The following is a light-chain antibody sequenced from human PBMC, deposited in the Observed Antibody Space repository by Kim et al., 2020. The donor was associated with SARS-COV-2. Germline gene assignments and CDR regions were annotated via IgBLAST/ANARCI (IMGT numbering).Light chain of an antibody. CDR3: QSYDSSDRV. Sequence: NFMLTQPHSVSESPGKTVTISCTRSSGSIASNYVQWYQQRPGSSPTTVIYEDNQRPSGVPDRFSGSIDSSYNSASLTISGLKTEDEADYYCQSYDSSDRVFGGGTQLTVL. V-gene: IGLV6-57*01. CDR1: SGSIASNY. CDR2: EDN. J-gene: IGLJ3*02.